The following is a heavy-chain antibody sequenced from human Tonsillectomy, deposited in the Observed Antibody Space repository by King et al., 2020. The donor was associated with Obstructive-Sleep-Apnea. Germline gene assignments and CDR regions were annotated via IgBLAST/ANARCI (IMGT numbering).Heavy chain of an antibody. D-gene: IGHD6-19*01. Sequence: HVQLVESGAEVKKPGASVKVSCKASGYTFTDYYMHWVRQAPGQGLEWLGWIYPDSGVTNYAQKFQGRVTMTRYTSITTAYMELSSLRSDDTALYYWARVRAVAGGGYFDYWGQGTLVTVSS. J-gene: IGHJ4*02. CDR1: GYTFTDYY. CDR2: IYPDSGVT. CDR3: ARVRAVAGGGYFDY. V-gene: IGHV1-2*02.